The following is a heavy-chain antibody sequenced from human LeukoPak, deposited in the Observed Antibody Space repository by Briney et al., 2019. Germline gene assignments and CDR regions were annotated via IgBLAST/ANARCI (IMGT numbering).Heavy chain of an antibody. CDR2: IYYSGST. CDR1: GGSISSSSYY. V-gene: IGHV4-39*01. CDR3: ARHTRITMIVVAGTFDY. Sequence: SETLSLTXTVSGGSISSSSYYWGRIRQPPGKGLEWIGSIYYSGSTYYNPSLKSRVTISVDTSKNQFSLKLSSVTAADTAVYYCARHTRITMIVVAGTFDYWGQGTPATVSS. D-gene: IGHD3-22*01. J-gene: IGHJ4*02.